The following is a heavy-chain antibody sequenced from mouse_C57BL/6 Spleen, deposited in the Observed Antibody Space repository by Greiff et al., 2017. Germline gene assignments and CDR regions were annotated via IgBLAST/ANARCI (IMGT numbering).Heavy chain of an antibody. V-gene: IGHV1-55*01. D-gene: IGHD2-4*01. CDR3: ARLDDYDVWFAY. CDR2: IYPGSGST. Sequence: QVQLQQSGAELVKPGASVKMSCKASGYTFTSYWITWVKQRPGQGLEWIGDIYPGSGSTNYNEKFKSKATLTVDTSSSTAYMQLSSLTSEDSAVYYCARLDDYDVWFAYWGQGTLVTVSA. CDR1: GYTFTSYW. J-gene: IGHJ3*01.